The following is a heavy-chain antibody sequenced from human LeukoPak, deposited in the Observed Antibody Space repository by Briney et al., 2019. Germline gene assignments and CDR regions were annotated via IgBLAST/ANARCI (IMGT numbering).Heavy chain of an antibody. CDR2: ISYDGSNK. D-gene: IGHD1-26*01. V-gene: IGHV3-30*18. CDR1: GFTFSSYG. CDR3: AKDRGSYPTHDAFDI. Sequence: GGSLRLSCAASGFTFSSYGMHWGRPAPGKGLEWEAVISYDGSNKYYAGSVKGRFTISRDNSKNTLYLQMNSLRAEDTAVYYCAKDRGSYPTHDAFDIWGQGTMVTVSS. J-gene: IGHJ3*02.